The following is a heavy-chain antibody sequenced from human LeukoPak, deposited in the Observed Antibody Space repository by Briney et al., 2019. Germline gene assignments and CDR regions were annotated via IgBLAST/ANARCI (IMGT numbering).Heavy chain of an antibody. J-gene: IGHJ4*02. Sequence: HPGGSLRLSCAASGFTFSSYAMSWVRQAPGKGLEWVSAISGSGGSTYYADSVKGRFTISRDNSKNTLYLQMNSLRAEDTAVYYCASSIAAPVEDPGYWGQGTLVTVSS. CDR2: ISGSGGST. V-gene: IGHV3-23*01. CDR1: GFTFSSYA. D-gene: IGHD6-6*01. CDR3: ASSIAAPVEDPGY.